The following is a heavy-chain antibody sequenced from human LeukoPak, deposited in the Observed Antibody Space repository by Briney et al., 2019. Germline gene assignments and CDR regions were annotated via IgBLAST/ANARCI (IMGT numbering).Heavy chain of an antibody. CDR3: ARERDSSGYHSIYYYYMDV. CDR1: GGSISSYY. Sequence: SETLSLTCTVSGGSISSYYWSWIRQPAGKGLEWIGRIYTSGSTNYNPSLKSRVTMSVDTSKNQFSLKLSSVTAADTAVYYCARERDSSGYHSIYYYYMDVWGKGTTVTVSS. D-gene: IGHD3-22*01. CDR2: IYTSGST. J-gene: IGHJ6*03. V-gene: IGHV4-4*07.